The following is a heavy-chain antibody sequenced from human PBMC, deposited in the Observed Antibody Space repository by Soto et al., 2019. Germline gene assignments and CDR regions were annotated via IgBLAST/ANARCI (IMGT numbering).Heavy chain of an antibody. CDR1: GGTFSSYA. J-gene: IGHJ6*02. Sequence: SVKVSCKASGGTFSSYAISWVRQAPGQGLEWMGGIIPIFGTANYAQKFQGRVTITADESTSTAYMELSSLRSEDTAVYYCARESPGPYGMDVWGQGTTVTVSS. CDR2: IIPIFGTA. V-gene: IGHV1-69*13. CDR3: ARESPGPYGMDV.